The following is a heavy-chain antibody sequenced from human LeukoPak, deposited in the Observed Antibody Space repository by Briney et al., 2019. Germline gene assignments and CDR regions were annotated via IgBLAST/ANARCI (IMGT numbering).Heavy chain of an antibody. D-gene: IGHD3-22*01. J-gene: IGHJ4*02. CDR2: IYYTGST. Sequence: MSSETLSLTCSVSGGSINSYYWSSYRQPPGKELEWIGYIYYTGSTNYNPSLKSRVTISVDTSKNQFSLKLSSVTAADTAVYYCARRESSGYYSPWGQGTLVTVSS. CDR3: ARRESSGYYSP. CDR1: GGSINSYY. V-gene: IGHV4-59*01.